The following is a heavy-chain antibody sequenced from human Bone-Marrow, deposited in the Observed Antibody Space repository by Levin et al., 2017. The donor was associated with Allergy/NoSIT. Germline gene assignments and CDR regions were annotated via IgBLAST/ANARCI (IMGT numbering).Heavy chain of an antibody. CDR3: ARDVEGVGATPFYYYYAMDV. CDR2: ISAHNGHT. V-gene: IGHV1-18*01. J-gene: IGHJ6*02. CDR1: GNTVSNYG. Sequence: ASVKVSCKASGNTVSNYGISWVRQAPGQGLEWMGRISAHNGHTNYAQNFQGRVTMTTDTSTTTAYMDLRSLRSDDTAVYYCARDVEGVGATPFYYYYAMDVWGQGTTVTVSS. D-gene: IGHD1-26*01.